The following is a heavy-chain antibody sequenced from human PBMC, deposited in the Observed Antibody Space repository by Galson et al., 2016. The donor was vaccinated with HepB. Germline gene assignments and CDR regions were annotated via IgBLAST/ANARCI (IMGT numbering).Heavy chain of an antibody. CDR3: ARVGAVAGRAFDF. Sequence: SLRLSCAASGFTFSSYWMHWVRQAPGKGLVWVSRMNSDGSSTRYADSVKGRFTISRDNAENTVYLQMNSLRAEDTAVYYCARVGAVAGRAFDFWGQGTLVTVSS. J-gene: IGHJ4*02. V-gene: IGHV3-74*01. CDR1: GFTFSSYW. D-gene: IGHD6-19*01. CDR2: MNSDGSST.